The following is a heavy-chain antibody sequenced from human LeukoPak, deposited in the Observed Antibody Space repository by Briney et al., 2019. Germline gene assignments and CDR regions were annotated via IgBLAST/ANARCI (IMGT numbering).Heavy chain of an antibody. Sequence: EASVTVSCKASGYTFSSYYVHWVRQAPGQGLEWMGMIIPSDGFTSYAQKFQGRVTMTRDMSTSTGHMELSRLKSDDTAVYYCARDRLRTVGYCSPGSCYPLDPWGQGTLVTVSS. V-gene: IGHV1-46*01. J-gene: IGHJ5*02. CDR1: GYTFSSYY. CDR2: IIPSDGFT. D-gene: IGHD2-15*01. CDR3: ARDRLRTVGYCSPGSCYPLDP.